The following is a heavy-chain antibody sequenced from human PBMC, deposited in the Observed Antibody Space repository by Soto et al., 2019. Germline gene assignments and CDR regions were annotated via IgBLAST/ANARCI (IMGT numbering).Heavy chain of an antibody. V-gene: IGHV1-2*02. CDR2: IGPESGAT. CDR3: GRGRSGQIFIFY. Sequence: ASVKVSCKTSGYTFSGHYIHWVRQAPQQGPEWMGEIGPESGATRYAEKFRGRVTMTMDTSITTVYMELRNLSPDDTAVYYCGRGRSGQIFIFYRGKGTQVTVSS. J-gene: IGHJ4*02. D-gene: IGHD1-26*01. CDR1: GYTFSGHY.